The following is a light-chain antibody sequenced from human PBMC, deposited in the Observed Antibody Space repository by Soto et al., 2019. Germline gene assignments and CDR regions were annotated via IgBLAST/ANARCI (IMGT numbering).Light chain of an antibody. CDR3: TSHAGTINFPYI. CDR2: EVN. J-gene: IGLJ1*01. CDR1: SSDVGAYNY. V-gene: IGLV2-8*01. Sequence: QSALTQPPSASGSPGQSVTISCTGTSSDVGAYNYVSWYQHHPGKAPKLMVYEVNKRPSGVPDRVSGSKSGNTASLTVSGLQAEDEADYYCTSHAGTINFPYIFGTGTKVTVL.